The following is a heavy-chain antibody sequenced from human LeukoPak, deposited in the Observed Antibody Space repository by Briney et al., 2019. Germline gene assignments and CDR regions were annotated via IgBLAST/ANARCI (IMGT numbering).Heavy chain of an antibody. CDR2: MNPNSGNT. J-gene: IGHJ4*02. V-gene: IGHV1-8*01. Sequence: ASVKVSCKASGYTFTSCDINWVRQATGQGREWMGWMNPNSGNTGYGQSFQGRITMTRDISIGTAYMELSSLTSEDTAIYYCTRGSSGRRDNWGQGTLVTVSA. CDR1: GYTFTSCD. D-gene: IGHD6-19*01. CDR3: TRGSSGRRDN.